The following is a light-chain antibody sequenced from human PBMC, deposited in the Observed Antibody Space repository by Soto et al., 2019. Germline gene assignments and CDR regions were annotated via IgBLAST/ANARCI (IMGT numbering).Light chain of an antibody. CDR3: SSFTSSSTAV. J-gene: IGLJ2*01. V-gene: IGLV2-14*01. CDR2: DVN. CDR1: SSDVGGYNY. Sequence: QSVLTQPASVSGSPGQSITISCTGTSSDVGGYNYVSWYQQHPGKAPKLMIYDVNNRPSGVSNLFSGSKSGNTASLTISGLQAEDEADYYCSSFTSSSTAVFGGGTKVTV.